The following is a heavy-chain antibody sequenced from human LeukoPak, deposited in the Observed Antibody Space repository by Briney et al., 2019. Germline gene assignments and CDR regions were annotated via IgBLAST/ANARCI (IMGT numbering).Heavy chain of an antibody. J-gene: IGHJ3*02. CDR1: GFTFSSYS. V-gene: IGHV3-48*01. Sequence: GGSLRLSCAASGFTFSSYSMNWVRQAPGKGLEWVSYISSSNSTIYYADSVKGRFTISRDNAKSSLYLQMNSLRAEDTAVYYCARVVLRYFDPGAFDIWGQGTMVTVSS. D-gene: IGHD3-9*01. CDR3: ARVVLRYFDPGAFDI. CDR2: ISSSNSTI.